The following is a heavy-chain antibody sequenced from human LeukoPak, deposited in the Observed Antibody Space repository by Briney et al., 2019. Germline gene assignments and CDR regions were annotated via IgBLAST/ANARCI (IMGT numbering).Heavy chain of an antibody. V-gene: IGHV4-61*02. Sequence: SETLSLTCTVSGGSISSGTYYWSWIRQPAGKGLEWIGRIHTSGSTNYNPSLKSRVTMSVDTSKNQFSLKLSSVTAADTAVYYCAREIVVVPAAIRVGGMDVWGKGTTVTVSS. CDR1: GGSISSGTYY. CDR3: AREIVVVPAAIRVGGMDV. D-gene: IGHD2-2*02. J-gene: IGHJ6*03. CDR2: IHTSGST.